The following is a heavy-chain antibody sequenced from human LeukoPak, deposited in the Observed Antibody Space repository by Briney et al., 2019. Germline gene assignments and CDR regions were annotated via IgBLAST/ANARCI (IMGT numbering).Heavy chain of an antibody. CDR2: ISSGSGYI. CDR1: GFSFIGYG. CDR3: ARDSGHTVTNEYFQH. V-gene: IGHV3-21*04. Sequence: PGGSLRLSCAASGFSFIGYGMSWVRQAPGKGLEWVSSISSGSGYIYYADSVKGRFTISRDNAQNSLFLQMNTLRVDDTAVYYCARDSGHTVTNEYFQHWGLGTLLTVSS. D-gene: IGHD1-14*01. J-gene: IGHJ1*01.